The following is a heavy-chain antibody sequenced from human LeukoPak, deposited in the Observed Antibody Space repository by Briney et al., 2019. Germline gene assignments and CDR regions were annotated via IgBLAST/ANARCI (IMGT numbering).Heavy chain of an antibody. D-gene: IGHD2-2*01. J-gene: IGHJ6*03. CDR1: GGSFSGYY. V-gene: IGHV4-34*01. CDR2: INHSGST. Sequence: SETLSLTCAVYGGSFSGYYWSWIRQPPGKGLGWIGEINHSGSTNYDPSLKSRVTISVDTSKNQFSLKLSSVTAADTAVYYCARDIVVVPAAYSLSYYYYYMDVWGKGTTVTVSS. CDR3: ARDIVVVPAAYSLSYYYYYMDV.